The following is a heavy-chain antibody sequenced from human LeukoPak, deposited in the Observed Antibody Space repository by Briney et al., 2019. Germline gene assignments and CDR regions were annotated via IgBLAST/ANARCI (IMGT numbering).Heavy chain of an antibody. J-gene: IGHJ4*02. V-gene: IGHV3-53*01. CDR1: GFTVSSNY. CDR3: ARGRPGYYFDY. D-gene: IGHD3-10*01. CDR2: IYSGGDT. Sequence: GGSLRLSCAASGFTVSSNYMSWVRQAPGKGLEWVSLIYSGGDTYYADSVKGRFTIYRDNSKNTPYLQMNSLRAEDTAVYYCARGRPGYYFDYWGQGTLVTVSS.